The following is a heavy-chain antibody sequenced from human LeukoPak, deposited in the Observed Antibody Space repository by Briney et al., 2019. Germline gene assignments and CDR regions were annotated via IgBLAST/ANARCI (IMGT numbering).Heavy chain of an antibody. CDR2: IIPIFGTA. V-gene: IGHV1-69*01. CDR1: GGTFSSYA. Sequence: GSSVKVSCKASGGTFSSYAISWVRQAPGQGLEWMGGIIPIFGTANYAQKFQGRVTITADESTSTAYMELSSLRSEDTAVYYCAREAAPAAGTGYYYYMDVWGKGTTVTVSS. D-gene: IGHD6-13*01. CDR3: AREAAPAAGTGYYYYMDV. J-gene: IGHJ6*03.